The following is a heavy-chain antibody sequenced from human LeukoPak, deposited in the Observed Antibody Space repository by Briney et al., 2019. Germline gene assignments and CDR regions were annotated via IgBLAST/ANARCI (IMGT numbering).Heavy chain of an antibody. CDR3: TRPIYDFWRERDY. V-gene: IGHV3-49*03. CDR1: GFTFGDYA. Sequence: GGSLRLSCTASGFTFGDYAMSWIRQAPGKGLEWVGFTRSKAYGGTTEYAASVKGRFTISRDDSKSIAYLQINSLKTEDTAVYYCTRPIYDFWRERDYWGQGTLVTVSS. J-gene: IGHJ4*02. CDR2: TRSKAYGGTT. D-gene: IGHD3-3*01.